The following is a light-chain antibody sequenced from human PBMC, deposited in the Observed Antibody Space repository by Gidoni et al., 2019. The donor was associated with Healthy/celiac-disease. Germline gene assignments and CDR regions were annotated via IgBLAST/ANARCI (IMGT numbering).Light chain of an antibody. J-gene: IGKJ2*04. Sequence: DIVMTQAPDSLAVSLGERATINCKSSQSVLYSSNNKNYLAWYQQKPGQPPKLRIYWASTRESGVPDRFSGSGSGTDFILTISSLQAEDVAVYYCQQYYSTLMCSFGQGTKLEIK. CDR2: WAS. CDR3: QQYYSTLMCS. V-gene: IGKV4-1*01. CDR1: QSVLYSSNNKNY.